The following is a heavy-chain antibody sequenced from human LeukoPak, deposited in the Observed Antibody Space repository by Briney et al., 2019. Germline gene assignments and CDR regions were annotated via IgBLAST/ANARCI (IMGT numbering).Heavy chain of an antibody. J-gene: IGHJ5*02. CDR2: IYYSGST. CDR3: ARAYSSSWYGFGNWFDP. Sequence: PSETLSLTCTVSGGSISSGGYYWSWIRQHPGKGLEWIGYIYYSGSTYYNPSLKSRVTISVDRSKNQFSLKLSSVTAADTAVYYCARAYSSSWYGFGNWFDPWGQGTLVTVSS. D-gene: IGHD6-13*01. V-gene: IGHV4-31*03. CDR1: GGSISSGGYY.